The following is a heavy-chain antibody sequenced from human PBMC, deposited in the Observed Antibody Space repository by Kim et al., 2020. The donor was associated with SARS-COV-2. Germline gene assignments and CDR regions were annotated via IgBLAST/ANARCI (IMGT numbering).Heavy chain of an antibody. V-gene: IGHV3-15*01. CDR3: TTGPVVVPAAMGQQWLVRGYFDY. CDR2: IKSKTDGGTT. Sequence: GGSLRLSCAASGFTFSNAWMSWVRQAPGKGLEWVGRIKSKTDGGTTDYAAPVKGRFTISRDDSKNTLYLQMNSLKTEDTAVYYCTTGPVVVPAAMGQQWLVRGYFDYWGQGTLVTVSS. CDR1: GFTFSNAW. J-gene: IGHJ4*02. D-gene: IGHD2-2*01.